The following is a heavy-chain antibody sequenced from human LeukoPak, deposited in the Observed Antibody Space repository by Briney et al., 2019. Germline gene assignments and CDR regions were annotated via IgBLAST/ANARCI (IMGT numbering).Heavy chain of an antibody. D-gene: IGHD2-15*01. CDR1: GFTFSGSA. J-gene: IGHJ4*02. CDR3: ARDLRLRYCSGGSCFFDY. CDR2: IRSKANSYAT. V-gene: IGHV3-73*01. Sequence: GGSLRLSCAASGFTFSGSAMHWVRQASGRGLEWVGRIRSKANSYATAYAASVKGRFTISRDDSKNMAYLQMNSLKTEDTAVYYCARDLRLRYCSGGSCFFDYWGQGTLVTVSS.